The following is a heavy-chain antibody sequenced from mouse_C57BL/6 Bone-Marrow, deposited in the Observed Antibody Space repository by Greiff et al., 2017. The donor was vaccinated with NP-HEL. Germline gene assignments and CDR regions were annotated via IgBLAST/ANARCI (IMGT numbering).Heavy chain of an antibody. J-gene: IGHJ2*01. Sequence: QVQLQQSGAELVKPGASVKISCKASGYAFSSYWMNWVKQRPGKGLEWIGQIYPGDGDTNYNGKFKGKAILTADKSSSTAYMELSSLTSEDSAVYFCARYYCSSYYFDYWGQGTTLTVSS. D-gene: IGHD1-1*01. CDR3: ARYYCSSYYFDY. V-gene: IGHV1-80*01. CDR2: IYPGDGDT. CDR1: GYAFSSYW.